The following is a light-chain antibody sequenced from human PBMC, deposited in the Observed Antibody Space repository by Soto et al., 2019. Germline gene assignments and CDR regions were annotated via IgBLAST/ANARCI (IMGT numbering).Light chain of an antibody. J-gene: IGLJ1*01. CDR1: RTNIGAGYD. CDR2: GNS. V-gene: IGLV1-40*01. Sequence: QSVLTQPPSVSGAPGQRVTISCTGSRTNIGAGYDVHWYQHLPGTAPKLLIYGNSNRPSGVPDRFSGSKSGTSASLAITGLQAEDEADYYCQSYDSCLSYVFGTGTKDTVL. CDR3: QSYDSCLSYV.